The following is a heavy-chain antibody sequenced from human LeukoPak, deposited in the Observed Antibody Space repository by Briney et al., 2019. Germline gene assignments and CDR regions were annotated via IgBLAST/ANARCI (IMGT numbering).Heavy chain of an antibody. CDR1: EFTFSTYA. V-gene: IGHV3-30*04. D-gene: IGHD1-14*01. J-gene: IGHJ6*03. Sequence: TGGSLRLSCAASEFTFSTYAMHWVRQAPGKGLEWVAVISYDGSDKYSADSVKGRFTISRDNAKSTLYLEMKNLRAEDTAVYYCARDGTFTGSNNYYYIDVWGKGTTVTISS. CDR2: ISYDGSDK. CDR3: ARDGTFTGSNNYYYIDV.